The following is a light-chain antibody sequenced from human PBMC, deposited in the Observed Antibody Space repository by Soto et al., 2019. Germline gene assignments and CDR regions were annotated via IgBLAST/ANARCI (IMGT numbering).Light chain of an antibody. CDR3: QQRSNWPLT. V-gene: IGKV3-11*01. J-gene: IGKJ4*01. CDR2: DAS. Sequence: EIVLTQSPATLSLSPGERATLSCRASQSISSHLAWYQQKPGQAPRLLMYDASNRATSIPARFSGSGSGTDFTLTSSSLEPEDFAFYYCQQRSNWPLTFGGGTKVEIK. CDR1: QSISSH.